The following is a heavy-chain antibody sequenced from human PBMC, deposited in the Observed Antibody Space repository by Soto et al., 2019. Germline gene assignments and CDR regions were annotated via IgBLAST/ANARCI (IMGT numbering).Heavy chain of an antibody. J-gene: IGHJ6*03. CDR2: ITTSGGNT. CDR1: GFTFSTYA. Sequence: EVQLLESGGGLVQPGGSLRLSCAASGFTFSTYAMSWVRQAPGKGLEWVSTITTSGGNTYYADSVQGRFSTSRGNYTNTLYLQMNSLTAEDTAVYYCAGRYCTNGVCYTNYYYYIDVWGKGTTVTVSS. D-gene: IGHD2-8*01. V-gene: IGHV3-23*01. CDR3: AGRYCTNGVCYTNYYYYIDV.